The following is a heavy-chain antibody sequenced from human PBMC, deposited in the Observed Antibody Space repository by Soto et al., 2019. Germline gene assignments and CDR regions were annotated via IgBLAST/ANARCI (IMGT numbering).Heavy chain of an antibody. CDR2: ISFDGTNK. CDR3: ANNYGALSYFDY. D-gene: IGHD4-17*01. Sequence: QVQLVESGGGVVQPGRSLRLFCAASGFTFSSYDMHWVRQAPGKGLEWVAVISFDGTNKYYADSVKGRFTISRDNSKNALYLHMNTLSAEATAVYCCANNYGALSYFDYWGKGTLVTVSS. V-gene: IGHV3-30*18. CDR1: GFTFSSYD. J-gene: IGHJ4*02.